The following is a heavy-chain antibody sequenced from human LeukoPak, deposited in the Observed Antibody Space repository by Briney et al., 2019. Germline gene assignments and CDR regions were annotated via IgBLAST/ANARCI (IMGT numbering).Heavy chain of an antibody. CDR2: ISGSGGST. V-gene: IGHV3-23*01. CDR3: AKVSYDIVVVPAALAFDY. Sequence: GGSLRLSCAASGFTFSSYAMSWVRQAPGKGLEWVSAISGSGGSTYYADSVKGRFTISRDNSKNALYLQMNSLRAEDTAVYYCAKVSYDIVVVPAALAFDYWGQGTLVTVSS. D-gene: IGHD2-2*01. J-gene: IGHJ4*02. CDR1: GFTFSSYA.